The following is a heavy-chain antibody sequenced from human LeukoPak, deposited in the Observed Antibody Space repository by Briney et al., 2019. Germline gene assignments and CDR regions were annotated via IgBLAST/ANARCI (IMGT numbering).Heavy chain of an antibody. J-gene: IGHJ5*02. D-gene: IGHD2-21*02. CDR1: GFTFPSYA. Sequence: GGSLRLSCAASGFTFPSYAMSWVRQAPGKGLEWVGRIRSKANSYATAYAASVKGRFTISRDDSKNTAYLQMNSLKTEDTAVYYCTRRTKLAYCGGDCYSTWPGFDPWGQGTLVTVSS. V-gene: IGHV3-73*01. CDR2: IRSKANSYAT. CDR3: TRRTKLAYCGGDCYSTWPGFDP.